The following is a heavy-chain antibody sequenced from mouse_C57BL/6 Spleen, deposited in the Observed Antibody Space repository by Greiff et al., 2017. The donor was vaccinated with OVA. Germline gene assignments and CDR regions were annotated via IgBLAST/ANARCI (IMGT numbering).Heavy chain of an antibody. CDR3: ARPYYSNFYFDY. Sequence: QVQLKESGPELVKPGASVKISCKASGYTFTDYYINWVKQRPGQGLEWIGWIFPGSGSTYYNEKFKGKATLTVDKSSSTAYMLLSSLTSEDSAVYFCARPYYSNFYFDYWGQGTTLTVSS. CDR1: GYTFTDYY. V-gene: IGHV1-75*01. D-gene: IGHD2-5*01. CDR2: IFPGSGST. J-gene: IGHJ2*01.